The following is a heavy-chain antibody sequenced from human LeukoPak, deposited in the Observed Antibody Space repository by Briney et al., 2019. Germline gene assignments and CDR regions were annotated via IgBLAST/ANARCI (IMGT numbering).Heavy chain of an antibody. V-gene: IGHV1-46*01. Sequence: ASVKVSCKASGYTFTSYYMHWVRQAPGQGLEWVGIINPSGGTTTYAQKFQGRVTMTRDTSTSTVYMELSSLRSEDTAVYYCARDPKVDDYVFDYWGQGTLVIVSS. CDR3: ARDPKVDDYVFDY. CDR1: GYTFTSYY. J-gene: IGHJ4*02. D-gene: IGHD3-16*01. CDR2: INPSGGTT.